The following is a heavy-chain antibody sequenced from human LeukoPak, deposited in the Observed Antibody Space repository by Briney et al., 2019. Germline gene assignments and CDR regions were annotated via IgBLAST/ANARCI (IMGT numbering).Heavy chain of an antibody. Sequence: PGRSLRLSCAASGFTFSSYGMHWVRQAPGKGLEWVSSISSSSSYIYYADSVKGRFTISRDNAKNSLYLQMNSLRAEDTAVYYCARSFHYGSGSYGYWGQGTLVTVSS. D-gene: IGHD3-10*01. CDR3: ARSFHYGSGSYGY. CDR2: ISSSSSYI. J-gene: IGHJ4*02. CDR1: GFTFSSYG. V-gene: IGHV3-21*01.